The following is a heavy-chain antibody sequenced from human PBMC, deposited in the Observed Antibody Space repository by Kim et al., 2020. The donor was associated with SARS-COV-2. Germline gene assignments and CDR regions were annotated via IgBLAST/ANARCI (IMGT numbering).Heavy chain of an antibody. Sequence: SETLSLTCTVSGGSISSSSYYWGWIRQPPGKGLEWIGSIYYSGSTYYNPSLKSRVTISVDTSKNQFSLKLSSVTAADTAVYYCARALAYYYDSSGTRYTFDYWGQGTLVTVSS. J-gene: IGHJ4*02. V-gene: IGHV4-39*07. CDR3: ARALAYYYDSSGTRYTFDY. D-gene: IGHD3-22*01. CDR2: IYYSGST. CDR1: GGSISSSSYY.